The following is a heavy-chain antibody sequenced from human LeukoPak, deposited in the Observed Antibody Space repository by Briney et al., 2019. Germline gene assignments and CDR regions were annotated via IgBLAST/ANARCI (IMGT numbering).Heavy chain of an antibody. CDR3: ARDGRGIAAAGLDY. V-gene: IGHV4-31*03. CDR1: GGSISSGGYY. J-gene: IGHJ4*02. D-gene: IGHD6-13*01. CDR2: IYYSGST. Sequence: SQTLSLTCTVSGGSISSGGYYWSWIRQHPGKGLEWIGYIYYSGSTYYNPSLKSRVTISVDTSKNQFSLKLSSVTAADTAVYYCARDGRGIAAAGLDYWGQGTLVTVSS.